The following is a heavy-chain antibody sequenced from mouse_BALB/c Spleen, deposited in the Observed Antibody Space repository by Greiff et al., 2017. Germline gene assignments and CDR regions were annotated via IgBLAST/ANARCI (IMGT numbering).Heavy chain of an antibody. D-gene: IGHD2-1*01. CDR3: ARDPVIYYGSPYAMDY. J-gene: IGHJ4*01. Sequence: EVQLVESGGGLVQPGGSLRLSCETSGFTFTDYYMSWVRQPPGQALEWLGFIRNKANGYTTEYSASVKGRFTISRDNSQIILYLQMNTLRADDSATYYCARDPVIYYGSPYAMDYWGQGTSVTVSS. CDR1: GFTFTDYY. V-gene: IGHV7-3*02. CDR2: IRNKANGYTT.